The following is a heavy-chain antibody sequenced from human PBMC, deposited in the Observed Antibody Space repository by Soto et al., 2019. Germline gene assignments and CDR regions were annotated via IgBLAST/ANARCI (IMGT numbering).Heavy chain of an antibody. CDR2: LSYDGSNK. D-gene: IGHD2-2*01. Sequence: QVQLVESGGGVVQPGRSLRLSCAASGFTFSIYAMHWVRQAPGKGLEWVAVLSYDGSNKYYADSVKGRFTISRDNSKNTRYLQMNSLRAEDTAVYYCARARLDTPALDYWGQGTLVTVSS. CDR3: ARARLDTPALDY. V-gene: IGHV3-30-3*01. CDR1: GFTFSIYA. J-gene: IGHJ4*02.